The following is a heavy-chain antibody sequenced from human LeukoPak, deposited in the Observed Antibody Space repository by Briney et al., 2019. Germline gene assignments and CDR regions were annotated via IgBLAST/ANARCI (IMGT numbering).Heavy chain of an antibody. CDR3: AKGYSLYYDILTGYYAPYYYYYGMDV. D-gene: IGHD3-9*01. CDR2: TSGSGGST. Sequence: GGSLRLSCAASGFTFSSYAMSWVRQAPGKGLEWVSATSGSGGSTYYADSVKGRFTISRDNSKNTLYLQMNSLRAEDTAVYYCAKGYSLYYDILTGYYAPYYYYYGMDVWGQGTTVTVSS. J-gene: IGHJ6*02. V-gene: IGHV3-23*01. CDR1: GFTFSSYA.